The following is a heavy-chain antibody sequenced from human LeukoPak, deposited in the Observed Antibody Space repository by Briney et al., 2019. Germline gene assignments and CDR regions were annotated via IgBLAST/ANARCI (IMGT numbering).Heavy chain of an antibody. Sequence: PGGSLGLSCAASGFTFSSYWMSWVRQAPGKGLEWVANIKQDGSEKYYVDSVKGRFTISRDNAKNSLYLQMNSLVAEETAVYYCARLEIVALNDAFDIWVQGTMVSVPS. D-gene: IGHD5-12*01. CDR1: GFTFSSYW. CDR2: IKQDGSEK. CDR3: ARLEIVALNDAFDI. V-gene: IGHV3-7*01. J-gene: IGHJ3*02.